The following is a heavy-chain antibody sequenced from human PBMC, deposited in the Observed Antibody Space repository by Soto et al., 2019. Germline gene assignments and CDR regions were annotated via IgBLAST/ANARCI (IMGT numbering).Heavy chain of an antibody. V-gene: IGHV3-33*01. Sequence: QVQLVESGGGVVQPGRSLRLSCAASGFIFSGYGMDWVRQAPGEGLEWVAVIWYDGSNENYADSVKGRFTISRDNSKNTLYLQMNSLRAEDTAVYYCTRRFSDGWYSDYWGQGTLVTVSS. CDR2: IWYDGSNE. D-gene: IGHD6-19*01. CDR1: GFIFSGYG. J-gene: IGHJ4*02. CDR3: TRRFSDGWYSDY.